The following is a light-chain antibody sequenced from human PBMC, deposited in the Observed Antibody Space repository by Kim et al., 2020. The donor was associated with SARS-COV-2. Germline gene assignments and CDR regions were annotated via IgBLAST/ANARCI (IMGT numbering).Light chain of an antibody. CDR2: EVS. CDR1: SSDIGYYNG. Sequence: QSALTQPPSVSRSPGQSVTISCTGTSSDIGYYNGVSWYQQPPGTAPKLMIYEVSNRPSGVPDRFSGSKSGNTASLTISGLQTEDEADYYCSSYISSSTSVVFGGGTQLTVL. J-gene: IGLJ2*01. V-gene: IGLV2-18*02. CDR3: SSYISSSTSVV.